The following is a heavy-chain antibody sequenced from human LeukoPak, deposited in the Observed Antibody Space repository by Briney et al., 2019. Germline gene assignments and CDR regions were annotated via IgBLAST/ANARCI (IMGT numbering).Heavy chain of an antibody. CDR2: VYWNDDK. CDR1: GFSFSTSGVG. Sequence: ESGPTLVNPTQTLTLTCAFSGFSFSTSGVGVGWIRQPPGRALEWLALVYWNDDKLYSPPLKSRLTITKDTSKNQVVLTMTNMDPVDTATYYCAHKIDFMFDYWGQGILVTVSS. V-gene: IGHV2-5*01. J-gene: IGHJ4*02. CDR3: AHKIDFMFDY. D-gene: IGHD3-9*01.